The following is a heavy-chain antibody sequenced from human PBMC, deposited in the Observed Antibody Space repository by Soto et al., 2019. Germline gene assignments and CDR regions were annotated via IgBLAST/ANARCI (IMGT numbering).Heavy chain of an antibody. CDR2: ISSNGGST. D-gene: IGHD2-2*01. V-gene: IGHV3-64D*06. Sequence: GGSLRLSXSASGFTFSSYAMHWVRQAPGKELEYVSAISSNGGSTYYADSVKGRFTISRDNSKNTLYLQMSSLRAEDTAVYYCVKSIRQTYIVVVPAANPDWFDPWGQGTLVTVSS. CDR3: VKSIRQTYIVVVPAANPDWFDP. J-gene: IGHJ5*02. CDR1: GFTFSSYA.